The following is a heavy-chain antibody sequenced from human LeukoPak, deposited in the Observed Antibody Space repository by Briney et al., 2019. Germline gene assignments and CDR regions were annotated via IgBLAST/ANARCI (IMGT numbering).Heavy chain of an antibody. CDR3: AKDHYWSIDY. Sequence: PEGSLRLSCAASGFDFSSNWMHWVRHAPGQGLVWVSRIKGDGISTNYADSVKGRLTISRDIAKNTLYLQMNSLRAEDTGVYYCAKDHYWSIDYWGRGTLVTVSS. CDR1: GFDFSSNW. J-gene: IGHJ4*02. CDR2: IKGDGIST. V-gene: IGHV3-74*01. D-gene: IGHD3-3*01.